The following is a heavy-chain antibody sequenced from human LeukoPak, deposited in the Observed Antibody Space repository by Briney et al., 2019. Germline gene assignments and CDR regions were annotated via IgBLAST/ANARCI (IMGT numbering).Heavy chain of an antibody. V-gene: IGHV4-30-4*01. D-gene: IGHD3-3*01. CDR3: ARSYDFWSGYSYYFDY. CDR1: GGSISSGDYY. CDR2: IYYSGST. Sequence: SSETLSLTCTVSGGSISSGDYYWSWIRQPPGKGLEWVVYIYYSGSTYYNPSLKSRVTISVDTSKNQFSLKLSSVTAADTAVYYCARSYDFWSGYSYYFDYWGQGTLVTVSS. J-gene: IGHJ4*02.